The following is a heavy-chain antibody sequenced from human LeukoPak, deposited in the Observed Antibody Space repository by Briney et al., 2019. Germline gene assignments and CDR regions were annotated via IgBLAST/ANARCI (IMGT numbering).Heavy chain of an antibody. CDR1: GGSISSHY. J-gene: IGHJ6*04. Sequence: SETLSLTCTVSGGSISSHYWSWIRQPPGKGLEWIGYIYYSGSTNYNPSLKSRVTISVDTSKNQFSLKLSSVTAADTAVYYCVRDRAGYCSSTSCYRKGMDVWGKGTTVTVSS. CDR2: IYYSGST. V-gene: IGHV4-59*11. D-gene: IGHD2-2*02. CDR3: VRDRAGYCSSTSCYRKGMDV.